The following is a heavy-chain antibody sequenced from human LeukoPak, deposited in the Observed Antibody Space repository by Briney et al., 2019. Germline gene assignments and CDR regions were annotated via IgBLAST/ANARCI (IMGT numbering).Heavy chain of an antibody. J-gene: IGHJ5*02. CDR1: GDSVSSNSAA. Sequence: SQTLSLTCAISGDSVSSNSAAWNWIRQSPSRGLEWLGRIYYRSKWYNDYALSVKSRITINPDTSRNQFSLQLNSVTPEDTAVYYCARAQRDGNNRWFDPWGQGTLVGVSS. D-gene: IGHD5-24*01. CDR3: ARAQRDGNNRWFDP. V-gene: IGHV6-1*01. CDR2: IYYRSKWYN.